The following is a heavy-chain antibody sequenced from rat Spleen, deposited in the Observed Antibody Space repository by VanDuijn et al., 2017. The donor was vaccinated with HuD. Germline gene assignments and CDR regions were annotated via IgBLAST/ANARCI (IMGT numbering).Heavy chain of an antibody. V-gene: IGHV5-29*01. J-gene: IGHJ2*01. CDR1: GFTFSSNW. CDR3: ARRHYGYTDYFDY. Sequence: EVQLVESGGGLVQPGRSLKLSCAASGFTFSSNWLNWIRQAPTKGLEWVATISSDGRRNYYRDSVKGRFTISRDNAKSILYLQMDSLRSEDTATYYCARRHYGYTDYFDYWGQGVMVTVSS. CDR2: ISSDGRRN. D-gene: IGHD1-9*01.